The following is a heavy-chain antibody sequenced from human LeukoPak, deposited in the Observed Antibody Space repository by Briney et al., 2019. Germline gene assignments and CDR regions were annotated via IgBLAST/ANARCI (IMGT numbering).Heavy chain of an antibody. CDR2: INYIGST. CDR3: ARHRGQSGHDYFDY. CDR1: GASITRYY. Sequence: SSETLSLTCTVSGASITRYYWSWIRQPPGKGLEWIGYINYIGSTDSSPSLKGRVTMSVDTSKSELSLKLSTVTAADTAVYYCARHRGQSGHDYFDYWGQGTLVTVSS. D-gene: IGHD5-12*01. V-gene: IGHV4-59*01. J-gene: IGHJ4*02.